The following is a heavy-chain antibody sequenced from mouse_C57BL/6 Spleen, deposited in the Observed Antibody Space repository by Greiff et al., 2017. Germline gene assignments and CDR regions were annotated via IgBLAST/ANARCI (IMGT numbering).Heavy chain of an antibody. J-gene: IGHJ2*01. CDR1: GYTFTDYF. D-gene: IGHD4-1*01. V-gene: IGHV1-75*01. CDR2: IFPGGGST. Sequence: QVQLQQPGPELVKPGASVKISCKASGYTFTDYFINWVKQRPGQGLEWIGWIFPGGGSTYYNEKFKGKATLTVDKSSSTAYMLLSSLTSEDSAVYCGARGYSWEEDYFDYGGQGTTLTVSS. CDR3: ARGYSWEEDYFDY.